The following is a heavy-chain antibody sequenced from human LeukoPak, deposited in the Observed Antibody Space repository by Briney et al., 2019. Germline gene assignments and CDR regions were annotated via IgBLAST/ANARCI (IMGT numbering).Heavy chain of an antibody. J-gene: IGHJ3*02. D-gene: IGHD6-13*01. CDR1: GYSISSGYY. V-gene: IGHV4-38-2*02. CDR3: ARDFPSSSWNAFDI. CDR2: IYHSGST. Sequence: SETLSLTCAVSGYSISSGYYWGWIRQPPGKGLEWIGSIYHSGSTYYNPSLKSRVTISVDTSKNQFSLKLSSVTAADTAVYYCARDFPSSSWNAFDIWGQGTMVTVSS.